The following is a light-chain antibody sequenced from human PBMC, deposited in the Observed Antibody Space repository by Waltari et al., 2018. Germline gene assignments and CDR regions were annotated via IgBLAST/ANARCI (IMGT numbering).Light chain of an antibody. V-gene: IGKV3-20*01. Sequence: IVLTQSPGTLSLSPGDRATLSCRASQSVSRSLAWYQQKPGQAPKLLIYGASTRATGISDRFTGSGSGTDFSLTISSLEREDFAIYFCQHYVRLPATFGQGTKVEIK. CDR2: GAS. CDR3: QHYVRLPAT. CDR1: QSVSRS. J-gene: IGKJ1*01.